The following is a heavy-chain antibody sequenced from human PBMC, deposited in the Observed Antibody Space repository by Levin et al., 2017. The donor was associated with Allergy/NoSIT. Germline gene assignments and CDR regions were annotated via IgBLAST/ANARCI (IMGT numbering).Heavy chain of an antibody. CDR1: GYTFTSYY. CDR2: INPSGGST. Sequence: AASVKVSCKASGYTFTSYYMHWVRQAPGQGLEWMGIINPSGGSTTYAQKFQGRVTMTRDTSTSTVYMELSSLRSEDTAVYYCAREGQGTMVRGVSYYWGQGTLVTVSS. J-gene: IGHJ4*02. D-gene: IGHD3-10*01. V-gene: IGHV1-46*01. CDR3: AREGQGTMVRGVSYY.